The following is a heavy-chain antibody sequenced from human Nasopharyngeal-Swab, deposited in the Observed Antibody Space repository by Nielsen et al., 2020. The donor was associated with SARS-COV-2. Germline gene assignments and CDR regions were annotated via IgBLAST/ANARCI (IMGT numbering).Heavy chain of an antibody. CDR3: ARQLRIVVVVAANPAGVDY. Sequence: WIRQPPGKGLEWIGYIYHSGSTYYNPSLKSRVTISVDRSKNQFSLKLSSVTAADTAVYYCARQLRIVVVVAANPAGVDYWGQGTLVTVSS. J-gene: IGHJ4*02. CDR2: IYHSGST. V-gene: IGHV4-30-2*04. D-gene: IGHD2-15*01.